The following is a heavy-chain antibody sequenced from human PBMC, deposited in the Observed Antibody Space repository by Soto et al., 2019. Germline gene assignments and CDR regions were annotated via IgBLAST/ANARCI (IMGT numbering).Heavy chain of an antibody. J-gene: IGHJ6*02. CDR3: ARDPTYYYGSGSYSIIPYYYYYGMDV. V-gene: IGHV3-33*01. CDR2: IWYDGSNK. D-gene: IGHD3-10*01. CDR1: GFTFSSYG. Sequence: PGGSLRLSCAASGFTFSSYGMHWVRQAPGKGLEWVAVIWYDGSNKYYADSVKGRFTISRDNSKNTLYLQMNSLRAEDMAVYYCARDPTYYYGSGSYSIIPYYYYYGMDVWGQGTTVTVSS.